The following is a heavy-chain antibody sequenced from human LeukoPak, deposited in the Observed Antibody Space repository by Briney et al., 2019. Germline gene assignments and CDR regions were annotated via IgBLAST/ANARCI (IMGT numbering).Heavy chain of an antibody. CDR3: ARDPSSGWYSHFDY. J-gene: IGHJ4*02. Sequence: SETLSLTCTVSGGSISSYYWSWIRQPPGKGLEWIGYIYYSGSTNYNPSLKSRVTISADTSKNQFSLKLSSVTAADTAVYYCARDPSSGWYSHFDYWGQGTLVTVSS. V-gene: IGHV4-59*01. D-gene: IGHD6-19*01. CDR2: IYYSGST. CDR1: GGSISSYY.